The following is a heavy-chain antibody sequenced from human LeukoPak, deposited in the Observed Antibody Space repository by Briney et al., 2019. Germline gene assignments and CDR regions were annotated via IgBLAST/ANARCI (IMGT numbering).Heavy chain of an antibody. CDR3: ARSSGYDLDY. V-gene: IGHV3-30*04. CDR1: GFTFSSYA. D-gene: IGHD5-12*01. Sequence: PGRSLRLSCAASGFTFSSYAMHWVRQAPGKGLEWVAVISYDGSNKYYADSVKGRFTISRDNAKNSLYLQMNSLRAEDTAVYYCARSSGYDLDYWGQGTLVTVSS. CDR2: ISYDGSNK. J-gene: IGHJ4*02.